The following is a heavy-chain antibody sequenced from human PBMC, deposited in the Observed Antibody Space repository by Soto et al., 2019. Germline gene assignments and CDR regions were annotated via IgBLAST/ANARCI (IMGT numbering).Heavy chain of an antibody. V-gene: IGHV1-69*02. D-gene: IGHD3-10*01. J-gene: IGHJ4*02. CDR1: GDIFTSHT. Sequence: QVQLVQSGAEVKKPGSSVSVSCRASGDIFTSHTISWVRQAPGQGLEWVGRIIPILGMSTYAQKFQGRVSIIADRSSGTGYMELSSLRSADTAVYDCAKSYGSGSRPFDYWGQGTLVTVSS. CDR2: IIPILGMS. CDR3: AKSYGSGSRPFDY.